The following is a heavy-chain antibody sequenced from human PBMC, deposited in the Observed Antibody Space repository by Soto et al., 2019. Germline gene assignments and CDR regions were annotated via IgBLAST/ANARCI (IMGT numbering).Heavy chain of an antibody. V-gene: IGHV1-18*01. CDR2: ITPYNGHT. Sequence: QVQLVQSGGEVKRPGASVRVSCKASGYTFNTYGIIWVRQAPGQGLVWMGWITPYNGHTDYAQKFQGRVTMTTDTSTSTVSMELRGLRSDDTAVYYCARGRTWGARAFDSWGQGPLVTVSS. CDR3: ARGRTWGARAFDS. J-gene: IGHJ4*02. CDR1: GYTFNTYG. D-gene: IGHD3-16*01.